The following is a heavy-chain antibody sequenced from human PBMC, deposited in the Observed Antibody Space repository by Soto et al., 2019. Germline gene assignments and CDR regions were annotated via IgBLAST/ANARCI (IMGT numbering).Heavy chain of an antibody. D-gene: IGHD5-18*01. CDR2: IYYSGST. CDR3: ARFTGISGYSYGYWFDP. J-gene: IGHJ5*02. Sequence: SETLSLTCTVSGGSISSYYWSWIRQPPGKGLEWIGYIYYSGSTNYNPSLKSRVTISVDTSKNQFSLKLSSVTAADTAVYYCARFTGISGYSYGYWFDPWGQGNLVTVSS. V-gene: IGHV4-59*01. CDR1: GGSISSYY.